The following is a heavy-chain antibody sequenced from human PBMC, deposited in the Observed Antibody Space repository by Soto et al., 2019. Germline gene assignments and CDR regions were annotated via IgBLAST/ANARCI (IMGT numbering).Heavy chain of an antibody. CDR1: GGSISSSSYY. V-gene: IGHV4-39*01. CDR2: IYYSGST. CDR3: AGLVYYYYYGMDV. Sequence: QLQLQESGPGLVKPSETLSLTCTVSGGSISSSSYYWGWIRQPPGKGLEWIGSIYYSGSTYYNPSLNSRVTISVDTSKNQFALKLSSVTAADTAVYYCAGLVYYYYYGMDVWGQGTTVTVSS. J-gene: IGHJ6*02.